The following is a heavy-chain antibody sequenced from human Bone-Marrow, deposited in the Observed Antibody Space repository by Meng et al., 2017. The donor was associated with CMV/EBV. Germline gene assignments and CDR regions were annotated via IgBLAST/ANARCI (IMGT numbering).Heavy chain of an antibody. CDR3: ASLPEVCGVGSCYDYYYYGMDV. V-gene: IGHV1-2*02. CDR1: GYTFTGYY. CDR2: INPNSGGT. Sequence: ASVKVSCKASGYTFTGYYMHWVRQAPGQGLEWMGWINPNSGGTNYAQKFQGRVTMTRDTSISTAYMELSRLRSDDTAVYYCASLPEVCGVGSCYDYYYYGMDVWGQGTTVTFSS. J-gene: IGHJ6*02. D-gene: IGHD2-2*01.